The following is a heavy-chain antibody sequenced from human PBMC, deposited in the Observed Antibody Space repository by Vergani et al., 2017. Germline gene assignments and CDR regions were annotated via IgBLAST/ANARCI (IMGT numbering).Heavy chain of an antibody. J-gene: IGHJ6*02. Sequence: LEESGGGSVNLGGPLRLSCAASGFTFSDLYMSWIRQAPGKGLEWVSHISPIASTVSYTDSVTGRFTVSRDNDNTSLTLDMTTLRVENTAFYYFEKCPGISTTRHFYALDVWGQGTTVTVSS. V-gene: IGHV3-11*04. CDR1: GFTFSDLY. CDR2: ISPIASTV. D-gene: IGHD2-8*02. CDR3: EKCPGISTTRHFYALDV.